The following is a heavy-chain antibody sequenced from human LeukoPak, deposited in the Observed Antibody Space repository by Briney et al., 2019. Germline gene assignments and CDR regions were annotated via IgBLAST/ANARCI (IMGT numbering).Heavy chain of an antibody. D-gene: IGHD3-9*01. CDR1: GYTFTGYY. V-gene: IGHV1-2*02. CDR3: ARDRFWDDILTGYYLGNAFDI. CDR2: INPNSGGT. Sequence: ASVKVSCKASGYTFTGYYMHWVRQAPGQGLEWMGWINPNSGGTNYAQKFQGRVTMTRDTSISTAYMELSRLRSDDTAVYYCARDRFWDDILTGYYLGNAFDIWGQGTMVTVSS. J-gene: IGHJ3*02.